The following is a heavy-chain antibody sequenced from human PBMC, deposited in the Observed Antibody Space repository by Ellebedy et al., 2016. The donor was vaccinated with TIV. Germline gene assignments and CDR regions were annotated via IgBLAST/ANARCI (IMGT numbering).Heavy chain of an antibody. CDR1: GGSMISDDHY. J-gene: IGHJ3*01. CDR3: ARDPVGVGPAFDV. Sequence: PSETLSLTCTVSGGSMISDDHYWTWVRQAPGKGLEWVSGIVGSGSQKYADSVKGRFTISRDNSKRTVDLQMNGLRAEDTAIYFCARDPVGVGPAFDVWGQGTMVTVSS. V-gene: IGHV3-23*01. D-gene: IGHD4-23*01. CDR2: IVGSGS.